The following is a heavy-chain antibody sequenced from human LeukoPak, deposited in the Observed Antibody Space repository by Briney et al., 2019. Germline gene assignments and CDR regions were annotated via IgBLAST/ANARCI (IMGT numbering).Heavy chain of an antibody. CDR3: AKDQSYDILTGHDAFGI. CDR2: ISWNSGSI. V-gene: IGHV3-9*01. CDR1: GFTFDDYA. Sequence: GRSLRLSCAASGFTFDDYAMHWVRQAPGKGLEWVSGISWNSGSIGYADSVKGRFTISRDNAKNSLYLQMNSLRAEDTALYYCAKDQSYDILTGHDAFGIWGQGTMVTVSS. D-gene: IGHD3-9*01. J-gene: IGHJ3*02.